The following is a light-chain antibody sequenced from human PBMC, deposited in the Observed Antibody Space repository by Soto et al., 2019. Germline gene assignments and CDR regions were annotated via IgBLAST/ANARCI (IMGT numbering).Light chain of an antibody. CDR3: QQYNTYSSLT. J-gene: IGKJ4*01. CDR2: DAS. V-gene: IGKV1-5*01. Sequence: DIEGAQSPGSVSSSVGDRVTISCRASQCISSWLAWYQQKLGRAPRLLIYDASSLESGVPSRFSGSGYGTEFTLTISSLQPDDFATYDCQQYNTYSSLTFGGGTKVEIK. CDR1: QCISSW.